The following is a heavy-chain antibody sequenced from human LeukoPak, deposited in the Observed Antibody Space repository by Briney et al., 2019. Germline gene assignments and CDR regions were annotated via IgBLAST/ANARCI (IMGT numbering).Heavy chain of an antibody. V-gene: IGHV1-8*03. Sequence: ASVKVSCKASGYTFTSYDINWVRQATGQGLEWMGWMNPNSGNTGYAQKFQGRVTITRNTSISTAYMELSSLRSEGTAVYYCARRGGYCSGGSCYHLGYWGQGTLVTVSS. J-gene: IGHJ4*02. CDR1: GYTFTSYD. D-gene: IGHD2-15*01. CDR3: ARRGGYCSGGSCYHLGY. CDR2: MNPNSGNT.